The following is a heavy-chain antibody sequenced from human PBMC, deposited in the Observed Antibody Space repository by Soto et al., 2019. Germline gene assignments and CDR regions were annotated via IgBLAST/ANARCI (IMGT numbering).Heavy chain of an antibody. Sequence: ASVKVSCKASGYTFTSYGISWVRQAPGQGLEWMGWISAYNGNTNYAQKLQGRVTMTTDTSTRTAYMELRSLRSDDTAVYYCARVLDFSWQVGFAYWAQGTLVPVSS. J-gene: IGHJ4*02. D-gene: IGHD2-15*01. CDR1: GYTFTSYG. CDR3: ARVLDFSWQVGFAY. V-gene: IGHV1-18*01. CDR2: ISAYNGNT.